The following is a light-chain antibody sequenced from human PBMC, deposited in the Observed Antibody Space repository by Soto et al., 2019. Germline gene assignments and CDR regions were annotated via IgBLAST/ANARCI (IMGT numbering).Light chain of an antibody. Sequence: QSVLTQPHSVSGSPGQSVTISCTGTSSDVGAYNYVSWYQQHPGKAPKLMIYDVSKRPSGVPDRFSGSKSGNTASLTISGLQAEDEADYYCATWDNSLSAVVFGGGTKLTVL. V-gene: IGLV2-11*01. J-gene: IGLJ2*01. CDR1: SSDVGAYNY. CDR2: DVS. CDR3: ATWDNSLSAVV.